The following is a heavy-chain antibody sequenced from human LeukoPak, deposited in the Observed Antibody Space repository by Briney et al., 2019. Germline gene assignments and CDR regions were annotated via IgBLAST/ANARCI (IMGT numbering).Heavy chain of an antibody. Sequence: GESLQISCKDSGYSFTTYWIGWVRQMPGKGLEWMGIIYPGDSDTRYSPSFQGQVTISADKSISTAYLQWRSLKASDTAIYYCARGLEMATIDYFDYWGQGTLVTVSS. CDR2: IYPGDSDT. D-gene: IGHD5-24*01. CDR3: ARGLEMATIDYFDY. J-gene: IGHJ4*02. CDR1: GYSFTTYW. V-gene: IGHV5-51*01.